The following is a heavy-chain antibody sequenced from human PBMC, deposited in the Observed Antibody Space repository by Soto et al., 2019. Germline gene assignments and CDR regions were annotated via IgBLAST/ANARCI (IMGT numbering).Heavy chain of an antibody. CDR2: IYYTGTT. D-gene: IGHD5-18*01. CDR3: PRVWVDVDPAMENSYGMDV. V-gene: IGHV4-31*03. Sequence: TLSRACTVSGGSISNANYYWSWIRQHPVKGLEWIGYIYYTGTTYYSPSLESRVTISVYTSKNQFSLKLSSVTAADTAVYYYPRVWVDVDPAMENSYGMDVWGQGTTVTVSS. J-gene: IGHJ6*02. CDR1: GGSISNANYY.